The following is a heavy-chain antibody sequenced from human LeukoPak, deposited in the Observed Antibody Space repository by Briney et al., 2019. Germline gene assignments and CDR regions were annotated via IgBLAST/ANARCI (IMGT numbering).Heavy chain of an antibody. CDR1: GFTVSSNY. V-gene: IGHV3-53*01. J-gene: IGHJ4*02. Sequence: GGSLRLSCAASGFTVSSNYMSWVRQAPGKGLEWVSVIYSGGSTYYADSVKGRFTISRDNAKNSLYLQMNSLRAEDTAVYYCASTDSSSWYESNYWGQGTLVTVSS. CDR2: IYSGGST. D-gene: IGHD6-13*01. CDR3: ASTDSSSWYESNY.